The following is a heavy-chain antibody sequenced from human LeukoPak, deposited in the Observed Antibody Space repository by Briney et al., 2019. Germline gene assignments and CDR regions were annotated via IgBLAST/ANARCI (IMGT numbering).Heavy chain of an antibody. J-gene: IGHJ4*02. CDR3: ARDKDWDLDY. CDR2: ISTSSGKT. D-gene: IGHD3-9*01. V-gene: IGHV1-18*01. Sequence: ASVKVSCKASGYTFTTYGLSWVRQAAGQGLEWMGWISTSSGKTNYAEDLQGRVTMTRDTSTSTAYMELRSLTSADAAMYYCARDKDWDLDYWGQGTLVTVSS. CDR1: GYTFTTYG.